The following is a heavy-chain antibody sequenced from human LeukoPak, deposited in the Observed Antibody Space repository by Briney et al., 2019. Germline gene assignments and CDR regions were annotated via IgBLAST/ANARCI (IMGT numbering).Heavy chain of an antibody. CDR2: ITSSGDTI. CDR1: VFPFSRYS. CDR3: AKEAQGCSITSCYFDS. V-gene: IGHV3-48*01. Sequence: PGGSLRLSCTTSVFPFSRYSMNWVRQAPGKGLEWVSYITSSGDTIYYADSVKGRFTISRDNAKNSVYLQMNSLRAEDTAVYYCAKEAQGCSITSCYFDSWGQGTLVTVSS. J-gene: IGHJ4*02. D-gene: IGHD2-2*01.